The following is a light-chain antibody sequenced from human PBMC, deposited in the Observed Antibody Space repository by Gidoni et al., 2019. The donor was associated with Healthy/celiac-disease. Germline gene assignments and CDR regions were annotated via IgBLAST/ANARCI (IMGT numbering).Light chain of an antibody. Sequence: QSALTQPPSAPGSPGQSVTIPCTATKAPKLLIYEVSKRPTGVPDRFSGSRSGNTAALTVSGFQAEDEADCYCSSYAGSDNFVFGGGTKLTVL. V-gene: IGLV2-8*01. CDR3: SSYAGSDNFV. J-gene: IGLJ2*01. CDR2: EVS.